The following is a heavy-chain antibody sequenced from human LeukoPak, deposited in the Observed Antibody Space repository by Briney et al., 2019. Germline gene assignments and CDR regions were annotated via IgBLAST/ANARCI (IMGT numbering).Heavy chain of an antibody. V-gene: IGHV1-8*01. D-gene: IGHD3-10*01. Sequence: ASVKVSCKTSGYPFRNYDINWVRQATGQGLEWMGWMNPNSGNTGYAQKFQGRVTMTRNTSISTAYMELSSLRSEDTAVYYCARVPVMVRGPRPGYSFDPWGQGTLVTVSS. J-gene: IGHJ5*02. CDR1: GYPFRNYD. CDR2: MNPNSGNT. CDR3: ARVPVMVRGPRPGYSFDP.